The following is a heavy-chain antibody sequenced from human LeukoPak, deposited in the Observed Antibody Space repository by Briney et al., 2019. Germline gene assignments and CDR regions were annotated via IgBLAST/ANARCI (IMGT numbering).Heavy chain of an antibody. CDR1: GGSISSYY. Sequence: SETLSLTCTVSGGSISSYYWSWIRQPPGKGLEWIGYIYYSGSTNYNPSLKSRVTISVDTSKNQFSLKLSSVTAADTAVYYCARASGRYYPFDYWGQGTLVTVSS. V-gene: IGHV4-59*08. CDR2: IYYSGST. D-gene: IGHD1-26*01. CDR3: ARASGRYYPFDY. J-gene: IGHJ4*02.